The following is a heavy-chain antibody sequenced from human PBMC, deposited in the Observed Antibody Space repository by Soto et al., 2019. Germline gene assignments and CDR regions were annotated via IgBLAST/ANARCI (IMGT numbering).Heavy chain of an antibody. D-gene: IGHD2-8*01. CDR2: IYSGGST. J-gene: IGHJ5*02. Sequence: EVQVVETGGGLIQPGGSLRLSCAVSGFTVSSNYMSWVRQPPGKGPEWVSDIYSGGSTYYADSVKGRFTISRDNSNNTLYLQMNSLRAEDTAVYYCARERDGHNPNWFDLWGQGTLVTVSS. V-gene: IGHV3-53*02. CDR3: ARERDGHNPNWFDL. CDR1: GFTVSSNY.